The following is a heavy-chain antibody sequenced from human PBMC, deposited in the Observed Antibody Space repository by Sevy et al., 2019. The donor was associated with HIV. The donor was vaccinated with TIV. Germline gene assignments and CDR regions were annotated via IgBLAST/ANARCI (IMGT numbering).Heavy chain of an antibody. D-gene: IGHD3-3*01. CDR2: IWYDGSNK. Sequence: GGSLRLSCAASGFTFSTYGMHWVRQAPGKGLRLVAVIWYDGSNKYYADSVKGRFTISRDNSKNTLYLQMNSLRVEDTAVYYCARGDEWSNGNEYFQYWGQGTLVTVSS. V-gene: IGHV3-33*01. J-gene: IGHJ1*01. CDR1: GFTFSTYG. CDR3: ARGDEWSNGNEYFQY.